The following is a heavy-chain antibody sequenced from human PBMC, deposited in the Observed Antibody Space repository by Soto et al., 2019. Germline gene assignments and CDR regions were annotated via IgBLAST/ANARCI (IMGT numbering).Heavy chain of an antibody. J-gene: IGHJ4*02. CDR1: GFTFSSYV. Sequence: EVQLVESGGGLVQPGGSLRLSCAASGFTFSSYVINWLRQAPGQGLEWVSYISISSSTRYYADSVRGRFTISRDNAKNSLYMQVNGLRDEDTAVYYCARGGGFFDYWGQGTLVTVSS. CDR3: ARGGGFFDY. CDR2: ISISSSTR. V-gene: IGHV3-48*02.